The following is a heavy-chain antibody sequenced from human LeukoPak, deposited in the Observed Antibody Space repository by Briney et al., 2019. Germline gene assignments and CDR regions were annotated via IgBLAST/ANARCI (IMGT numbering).Heavy chain of an antibody. Sequence: GRSLRLSCAASGFTFSSYAMHWVRQAPGKGLEWVAVISYDGSNKYYADSVKGRFTISRDNSKNTLYLQMNSLRAEDTAVYYCARGQEYYYDSSGYYTEGSFDYWGQGTLVTVSS. CDR3: ARGQEYYYDSSGYYTEGSFDY. D-gene: IGHD3-22*01. V-gene: IGHV3-30*04. J-gene: IGHJ4*02. CDR1: GFTFSSYA. CDR2: ISYDGSNK.